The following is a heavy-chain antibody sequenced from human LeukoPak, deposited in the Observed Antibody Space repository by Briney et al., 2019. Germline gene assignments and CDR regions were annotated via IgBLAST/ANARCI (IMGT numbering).Heavy chain of an antibody. Sequence: PSETLSLTCAVYGGSFSGYYWSWIRQPPGKGLEWIGEINHSGSTNYNPSLKSRVTISVDTSKNQFSLKLSSVTAADTAVYYCARGAIAAAGTFYYYYYYMDVWGKGTTVTVSS. D-gene: IGHD6-13*01. CDR1: GGSFSGYY. CDR3: ARGAIAAAGTFYYYYYYMDV. J-gene: IGHJ6*03. V-gene: IGHV4-34*01. CDR2: INHSGST.